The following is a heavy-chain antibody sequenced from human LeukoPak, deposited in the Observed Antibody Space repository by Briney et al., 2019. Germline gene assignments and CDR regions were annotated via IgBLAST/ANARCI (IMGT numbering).Heavy chain of an antibody. J-gene: IGHJ4*02. D-gene: IGHD1-7*01. Sequence: SETLPLTCAVYGGSFSGYYWSWIRQPPGKGLEWIGEINHSGSTNYNPSLRSRVTISVDTSKNQFSLKLSSVTAADTAVYYCARGELQHRTFDYWGQGTLVTVSS. CDR2: INHSGST. CDR3: ARGELQHRTFDY. CDR1: GGSFSGYY. V-gene: IGHV4-34*01.